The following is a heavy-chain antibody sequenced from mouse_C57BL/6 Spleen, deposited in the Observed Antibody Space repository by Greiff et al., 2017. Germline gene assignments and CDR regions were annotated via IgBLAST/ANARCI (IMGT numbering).Heavy chain of an antibody. D-gene: IGHD2-3*01. Sequence: EVKLVESGGGLVQPGGSLSLSCAASGFTFTDYYMSWVRQPPGKALEWLGFIRNKANGYKTEYSASVKGRFTISRDNSQSILYLQMNALRAEDSATYYCPRYDGYSWYFDVWGTGTTVTVSS. J-gene: IGHJ1*03. CDR1: GFTFTDYY. CDR3: PRYDGYSWYFDV. V-gene: IGHV7-3*01. CDR2: IRNKANGYKT.